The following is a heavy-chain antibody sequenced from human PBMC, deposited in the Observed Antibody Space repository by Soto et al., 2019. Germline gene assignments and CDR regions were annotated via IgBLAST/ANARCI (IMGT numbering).Heavy chain of an antibody. CDR3: ARDVTHPFWAAYYYYGMDV. Sequence: GGSLRLSCAASGFTFSSYSMNWVRQAPGKGLEWVSSISSSSSYIYYADSVKGRFTISRDNAKNSLYLQMNSLRAEDTAVYYCARDVTHPFWAAYYYYGMDVWGQGTTVTVS. J-gene: IGHJ6*02. D-gene: IGHD3-16*01. V-gene: IGHV3-21*01. CDR2: ISSSSSYI. CDR1: GFTFSSYS.